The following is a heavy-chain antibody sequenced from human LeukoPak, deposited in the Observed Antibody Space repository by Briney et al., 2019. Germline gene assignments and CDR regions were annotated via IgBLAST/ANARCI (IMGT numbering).Heavy chain of an antibody. D-gene: IGHD6-19*01. J-gene: IGHJ2*01. CDR1: GYSISSGYY. Sequence: SETLSLTCTVSGYSISSGYYWGWIRQPPGKGLEWIGSIYHSGSPYYNPSLKSRVTISVDTSKNQFSLKLSSVTAADTAVYYCARDQVQQWLEYWYFDLWGRGTLVTVSS. CDR3: ARDQVQQWLEYWYFDL. V-gene: IGHV4-38-2*02. CDR2: IYHSGSP.